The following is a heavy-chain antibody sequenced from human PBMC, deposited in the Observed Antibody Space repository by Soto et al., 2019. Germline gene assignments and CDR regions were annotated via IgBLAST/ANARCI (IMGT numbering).Heavy chain of an antibody. D-gene: IGHD3-10*01. CDR2: ISSSGSTI. Sequence: GGSLRLSCAASGFTFSSYEMNWVRQAPGKGLEWVSYISSSGSTIYYADSVKGRFTISRDNAKSSLYLQMNSLRAEDTAVYYRARDPGHMVRGASGDYCGQGTLVTVAS. CDR1: GFTFSSYE. V-gene: IGHV3-48*03. J-gene: IGHJ4*02. CDR3: ARDPGHMVRGASGDY.